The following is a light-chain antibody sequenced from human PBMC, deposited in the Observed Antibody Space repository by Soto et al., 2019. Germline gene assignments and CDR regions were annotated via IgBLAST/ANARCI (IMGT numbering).Light chain of an antibody. Sequence: QSVLTQPPSASGTPGQRVTISCSGSSSNIGSNTVNWYQQLPGTAPKLLIYSNNQRPSGVPDRFSGSKSGTSASLAISGLQSEDEADYCCAAWDDSLKGVFGGGTKLTVL. J-gene: IGLJ2*01. CDR3: AAWDDSLKGV. CDR2: SNN. CDR1: SSNIGSNT. V-gene: IGLV1-44*01.